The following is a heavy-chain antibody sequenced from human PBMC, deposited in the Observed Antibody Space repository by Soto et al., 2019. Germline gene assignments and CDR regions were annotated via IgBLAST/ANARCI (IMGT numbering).Heavy chain of an antibody. CDR1: VGTFSRYA. CDR3: ARVAGMRDARPNCDYGRDV. J-gene: IGHJ6*02. Sequence: AVTVSCKPSVGTFSRYAISRVQQAPGRALEWMGGIIPIFGTANYAQKFQDRVTITADESTSKAYMELSTLRAEDTAVYYCARVAGMRDARPNCDYGRDVWGRGITVTVSS. V-gene: IGHV1-69*13. D-gene: IGHD7-27*01. CDR2: IIPIFGTA.